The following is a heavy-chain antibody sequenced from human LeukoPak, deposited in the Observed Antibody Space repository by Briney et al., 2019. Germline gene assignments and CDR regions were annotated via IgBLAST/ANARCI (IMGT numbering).Heavy chain of an antibody. J-gene: IGHJ4*02. CDR1: GYTFTGYY. D-gene: IGHD5-12*01. Sequence: ASVKVSCKASGYTFTGYYMHWVRQAPGQGLEWMGWISAYNGNTNYAQKLQGRVTMTTDTSTSTAYMELRSLRSDDTAVYYCARSEYSGYDSVDYWGQGTLVTVSS. V-gene: IGHV1-18*04. CDR2: ISAYNGNT. CDR3: ARSEYSGYDSVDY.